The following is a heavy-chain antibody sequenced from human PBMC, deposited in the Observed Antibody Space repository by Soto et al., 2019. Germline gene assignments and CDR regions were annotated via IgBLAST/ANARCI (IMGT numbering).Heavy chain of an antibody. CDR2: ISGSGGST. J-gene: IGHJ6*02. D-gene: IGHD3-10*01. Sequence: EVQLLESGGGLVQPGGSLRLSCAASGFTFSSYAMSWVRQAPGKGLEWVSAISGSGGSTYYADSVKGRFTISRDNYKNTLYLQMNSLRAEDTAVYYCAKDRGSGGWFGELLPVYYYGMDVWGQGTTVTVSS. CDR3: AKDRGSGGWFGELLPVYYYGMDV. CDR1: GFTFSSYA. V-gene: IGHV3-23*01.